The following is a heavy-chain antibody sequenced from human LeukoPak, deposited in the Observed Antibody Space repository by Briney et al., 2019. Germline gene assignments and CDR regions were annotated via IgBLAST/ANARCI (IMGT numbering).Heavy chain of an antibody. CDR3: ARDEARYSSGYYPNWFDP. Sequence: GASVKVSCKASGYTFTSYGISWVRQAPGQGLEWMGWISGYNGHTHYAHNLQGRVTMTTDTSTSTAYMELRSLRSDDAAVYYCARDEARYSSGYYPNWFDPWGQGTLVTVSS. CDR1: GYTFTSYG. J-gene: IGHJ5*02. CDR2: ISGYNGHT. V-gene: IGHV1-18*01. D-gene: IGHD3-22*01.